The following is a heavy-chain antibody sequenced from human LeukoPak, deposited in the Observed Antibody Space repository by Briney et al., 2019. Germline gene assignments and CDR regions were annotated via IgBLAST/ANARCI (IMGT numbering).Heavy chain of an antibody. CDR2: ISAIFGTA. J-gene: IGHJ4*02. V-gene: IGHV1-69*13. CDR3: ARLRSDGYNGIIDY. Sequence: SVKVSCKASGYTFTNYGISWVRQAPGQGLEWMGWISAIFGTANYAQKFQGRVTITADESTSTAYMELSSLRSEDTAVYYCARLRSDGYNGIIDYWGQGTLVTVSS. CDR1: GYTFTNYG. D-gene: IGHD5-24*01.